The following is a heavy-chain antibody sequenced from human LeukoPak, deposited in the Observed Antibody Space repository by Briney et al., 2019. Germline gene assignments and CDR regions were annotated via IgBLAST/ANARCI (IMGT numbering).Heavy chain of an antibody. CDR2: ISTGGGST. CDR3: ARVNYGDYVT. V-gene: IGHV3-23*01. D-gene: IGHD4-17*01. J-gene: IGHJ5*02. Sequence: GGSLRLSCAASGFTFSSYAMSWVRQAPGKGLEWVSGISTGGGSTYYADSVKGRFTISRDNSKNTLYLQMNSLRAEDTAVYYCARVNYGDYVTWGQGTLVTVSS. CDR1: GFTFSSYA.